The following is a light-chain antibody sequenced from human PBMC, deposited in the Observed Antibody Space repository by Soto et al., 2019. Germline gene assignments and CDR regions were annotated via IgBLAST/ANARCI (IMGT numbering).Light chain of an antibody. CDR2: RNN. Sequence: QSVLTQPPSASGTPGQRVTISCSGSSSNIGSNYVYWYQQLPGTAPKLLIYRNNQRPSGVPDRFSGSKSGTSASLAISGLRSEDEADYYCAAWDDSLSALYVFXTGTKVTVL. CDR1: SSNIGSNY. J-gene: IGLJ1*01. V-gene: IGLV1-47*01. CDR3: AAWDDSLSALYV.